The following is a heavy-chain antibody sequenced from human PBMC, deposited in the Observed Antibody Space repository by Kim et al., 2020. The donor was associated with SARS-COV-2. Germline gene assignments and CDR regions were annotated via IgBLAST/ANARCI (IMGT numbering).Heavy chain of an antibody. CDR2: SYPYGGT. CDR1: GGSIRNSNW. J-gene: IGHJ6*01. V-gene: IGHV4-4*02. D-gene: IGHD5-18*01. CDR3: ATDRTAMVLYYGMVV. Sequence: SETLSLTCAVSGGSIRNSNWCSWFRQPPPEGLLWIIESYPYGGTNYNPSPNRRRAISVDKSSNHYSLKLISFTTAATTVHYCATDRTAMVLYYGMVV.